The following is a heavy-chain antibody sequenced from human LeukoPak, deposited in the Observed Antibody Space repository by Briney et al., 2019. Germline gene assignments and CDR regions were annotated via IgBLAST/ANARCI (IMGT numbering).Heavy chain of an antibody. CDR1: GXTXTSSX. D-gene: IGHD2/OR15-2a*01. V-gene: IGHV1-58*01. J-gene: IGHJ4*02. CDR2: IVVGSGNT. CDR3: AREVYGSFDY. Sequence: SGXTXTSSXXQXVRXARGQXXEWIGWIVVGSGNTNYAQKFQERVTITRDMSTSTAYMELRSLRSDDTAVYYCAREVYGSFDYWGQGTLVTVSS.